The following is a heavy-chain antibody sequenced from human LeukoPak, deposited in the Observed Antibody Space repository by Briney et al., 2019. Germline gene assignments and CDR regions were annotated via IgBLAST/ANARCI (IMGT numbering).Heavy chain of an antibody. CDR1: GGSISSYY. Sequence: SETLSLTCTVSGGSISSYYWSWIRQPPGKGLKWIGNIYYSGYTTHSPSLRSRVTISVDTSKNQFSLKLSSVTAADTAVYYCARDGYSGNDGLWGQGTLVTVSS. CDR2: IYYSGYT. V-gene: IGHV4-59*01. D-gene: IGHD5-12*01. CDR3: ARDGYSGNDGL. J-gene: IGHJ4*02.